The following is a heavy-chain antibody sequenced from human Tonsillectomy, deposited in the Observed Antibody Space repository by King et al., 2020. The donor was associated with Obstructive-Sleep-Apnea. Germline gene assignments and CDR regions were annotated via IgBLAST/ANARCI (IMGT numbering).Heavy chain of an antibody. V-gene: IGHV1-69*04. Sequence: QLVQSGAEVKKPGSSVKVACKASGDTFSSYAISWVRQAPGQGLEWMGRIIPIFGIAKYARRFQARVTITADRSKSTAYMELSSLKSEDTAVYYCARERDDSSGYPDYLDYWGQGTLVTVSS. D-gene: IGHD3-22*01. J-gene: IGHJ4*02. CDR1: GDTFSSYA. CDR2: IIPIFGIA. CDR3: ARERDDSSGYPDYLDY.